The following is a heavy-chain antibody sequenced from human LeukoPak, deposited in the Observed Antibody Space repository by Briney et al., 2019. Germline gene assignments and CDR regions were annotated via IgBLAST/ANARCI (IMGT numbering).Heavy chain of an antibody. V-gene: IGHV3-21*01. J-gene: IGHJ4*02. D-gene: IGHD3-22*01. Sequence: GGSLRLSCAASGFTFSSYSMNWVRQAPGKGLEWVSSISGSSSYIYYADSVKGRFTISRDNAKNSLYLQVNSLRAEDTAVYYCARDLGGSGYDYWGQGTLVTVSS. CDR2: ISGSSSYI. CDR3: ARDLGGSGYDY. CDR1: GFTFSSYS.